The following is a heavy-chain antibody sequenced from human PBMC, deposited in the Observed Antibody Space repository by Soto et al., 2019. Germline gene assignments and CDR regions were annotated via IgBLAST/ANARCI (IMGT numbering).Heavy chain of an antibody. J-gene: IGHJ5*02. CDR1: GFTFSSYG. CDR3: AKDRIFGIGYSSSTWFDP. V-gene: IGHV3-30*18. CDR2: ISYDGSNK. D-gene: IGHD6-13*01. Sequence: PGGSLRLSCVGSGFTFSSYGMHWVRQAPGKGLEWVAVISYDGSNKYYADSVKGRFTISRDNSKNTLYLQMNSLRAEDTAVYYCAKDRIFGIGYSSSTWFDPWGQGTLVTVSS.